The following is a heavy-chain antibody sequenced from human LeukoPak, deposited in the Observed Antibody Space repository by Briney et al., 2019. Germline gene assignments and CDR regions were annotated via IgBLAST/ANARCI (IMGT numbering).Heavy chain of an antibody. J-gene: IGHJ4*02. CDR3: ARSRYCSGGSCFDY. D-gene: IGHD2-15*01. CDR1: GFTFSSYA. V-gene: IGHV3-30*04. CDR2: ISYDGSNK. Sequence: PGGSLRLSCAASGFTFSSYAMHWVRQAPGMGLEWVAVISYDGSNKYYADSVKGRFTISRDNSKNTLYLQMNSLRAEDTAVYYCARSRYCSGGSCFDYWGQGTLVTVSS.